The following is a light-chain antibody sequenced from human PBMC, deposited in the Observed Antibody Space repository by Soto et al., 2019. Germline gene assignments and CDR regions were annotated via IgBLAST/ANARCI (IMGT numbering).Light chain of an antibody. CDR3: SSYTSGSTRYV. CDR1: SSDVGAYDS. V-gene: IGLV2-11*01. J-gene: IGLJ1*01. Sequence: QSVLTQPRSVSGSPGQSVTISCTGTSSDVGAYDSVSWYQQHPGKAPKLMIYDVTKRPSGVPDRFSGSKSGSTASLTISGLQAEDEADYFCSSYTSGSTRYVFGSGTKVTVL. CDR2: DVT.